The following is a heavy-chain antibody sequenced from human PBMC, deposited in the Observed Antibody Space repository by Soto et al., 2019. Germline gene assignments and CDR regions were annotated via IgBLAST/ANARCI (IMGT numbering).Heavy chain of an antibody. D-gene: IGHD3-10*01. Sequence: EVQLLESGGGLIQPGGSLRLSCTASGFTFINYAMNWVRQAPGKGLEWVSGISGGGDVAFYADSVKGRFAISRDNSTNTLSRQMNSLRAEETALYYGVKKSAGSVTDPVYWSLEHWGRGTLGTVSS. CDR2: ISGGGDVA. J-gene: IGHJ2*01. CDR3: VKKSAGSVTDPVYWSLEH. V-gene: IGHV3-23*01. CDR1: GFTFINYA.